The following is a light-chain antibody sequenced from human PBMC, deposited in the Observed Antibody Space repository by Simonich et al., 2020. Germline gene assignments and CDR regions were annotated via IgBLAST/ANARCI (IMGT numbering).Light chain of an antibody. J-gene: IGKJ4*01. CDR2: GAS. CDR1: QSVSSN. Sequence: EIVMTQSPATLSVSPGERATLSCRASQSVSSNLAWYQQKPGQAPRLLIYGASTRATGIPARVRGSGSGTEFTLTISSMQSEDFAVYYCQQYYSTPPLTFGGGTKVEIK. CDR3: QQYYSTPPLT. V-gene: IGKV3-15*01.